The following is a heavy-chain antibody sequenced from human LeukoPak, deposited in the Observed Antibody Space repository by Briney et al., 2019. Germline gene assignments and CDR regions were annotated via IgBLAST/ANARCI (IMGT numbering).Heavy chain of an antibody. CDR1: GYTFTSYG. J-gene: IGHJ5*02. Sequence: PGASVKVSCKASGYTFTSYGISWVRQAPGQGLEWMGWISAYNGNTNYAQKLQGRVTMTTDTSTSTAYMELRSLRSDDTAVYYCARDLLRITMVRGVISGNWFDPWGQGTLVTVSS. CDR2: ISAYNGNT. CDR3: ARDLLRITMVRGVISGNWFDP. V-gene: IGHV1-18*01. D-gene: IGHD3-10*01.